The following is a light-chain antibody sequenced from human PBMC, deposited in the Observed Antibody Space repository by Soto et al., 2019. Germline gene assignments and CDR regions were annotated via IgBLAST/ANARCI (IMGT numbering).Light chain of an antibody. J-gene: IGKJ4*01. Sequence: EIVMTQSPGTLSVSTEEGATLSCRASQSVARNVAWYQQKPGQAPRLLIYGASTRPTGIPDRFSGSGSGTEFSLTISSLQSEDFAVYYCQQYDSWPLTFGGGTKVEIK. CDR2: GAS. CDR3: QQYDSWPLT. CDR1: QSVARN. V-gene: IGKV3D-15*01.